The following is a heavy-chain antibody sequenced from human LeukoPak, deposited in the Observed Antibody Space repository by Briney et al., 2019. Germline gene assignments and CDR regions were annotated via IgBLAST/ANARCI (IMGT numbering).Heavy chain of an antibody. Sequence: GGSLRLSCVASGFNFTNTWMSWVRQAPGKGLEWVGHVKSKIDGGATDHAAPVKGRFTISRDDSKNTLYLQMNSLKVEDTAVYYCNAASKAGYCSSAICPDYWDQGTLVTVSS. D-gene: IGHD2-2*01. V-gene: IGHV3-15*01. CDR1: GFNFTNTW. CDR2: VKSKIDGGAT. CDR3: NAASKAGYCSSAICPDY. J-gene: IGHJ4*02.